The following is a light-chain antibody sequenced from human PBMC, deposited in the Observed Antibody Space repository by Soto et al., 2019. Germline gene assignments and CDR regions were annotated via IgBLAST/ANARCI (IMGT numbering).Light chain of an antibody. J-gene: IGKJ5*01. CDR2: KTS. V-gene: IGKV1-5*03. Sequence: DIPMTQSPSTLSASVGDRVTFTCRASQSISSLLAWYQQKPGRAPTLLIYKTSTLESGVPSRFSGSESGTEFSLTISSLQPDDSATYYCQQYSGYPLTFGQGTRLEIK. CDR3: QQYSGYPLT. CDR1: QSISSL.